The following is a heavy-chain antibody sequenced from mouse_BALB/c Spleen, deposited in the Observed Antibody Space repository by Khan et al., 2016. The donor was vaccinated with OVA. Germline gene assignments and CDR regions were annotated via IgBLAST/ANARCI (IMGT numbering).Heavy chain of an antibody. V-gene: IGHV14-1*02. CDR2: IDPENGNI. Sequence: VQLQLSGTELVRPGVSVRLSCTVSGFNIKDYYIHWVNQRPAQGLEWIGWIDPENGNIVYDPTFQGKASITADTSSDTAYLQLSSLTPEDTAASYWPRSINHCLDYWSQGTTLTVST. J-gene: IGHJ2*01. CDR1: GFNIKDYY. CDR3: PRSINHCLDY. D-gene: IGHD2-3*01.